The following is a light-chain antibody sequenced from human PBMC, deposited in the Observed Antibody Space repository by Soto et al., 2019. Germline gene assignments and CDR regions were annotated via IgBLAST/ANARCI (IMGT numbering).Light chain of an antibody. Sequence: QSALTQPASVSRSLGQSFTISCTGTSSDVGGYNYVSWYQQHPGRAPKLMIYEVSNRPSGVSNRFSGSKSGNTASLTISGLQAEDEADYYCSSYTSSSTQVLGGGTQLTVL. J-gene: IGLJ3*02. V-gene: IGLV2-14*01. CDR3: SSYTSSSTQV. CDR1: SSDVGGYNY. CDR2: EVS.